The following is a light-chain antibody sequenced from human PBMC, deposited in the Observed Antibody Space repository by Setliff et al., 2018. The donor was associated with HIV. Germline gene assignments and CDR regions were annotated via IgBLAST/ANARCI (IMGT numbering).Light chain of an antibody. V-gene: IGLV2-14*03. J-gene: IGLJ1*01. Sequence: QSVLTQPASVSGSPGQSITISCTGTSSDVGTYNFVSWYQQHPGKGPKLMIYDVSNRPSGVSNPFSGSKSGNTASLTISGLQAADEADYYCSSYTSSTPLYVFGTGTKVTVL. CDR2: DVS. CDR1: SSDVGTYNF. CDR3: SSYTSSTPLYV.